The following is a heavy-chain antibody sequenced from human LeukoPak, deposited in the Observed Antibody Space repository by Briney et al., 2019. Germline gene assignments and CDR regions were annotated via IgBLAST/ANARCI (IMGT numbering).Heavy chain of an antibody. V-gene: IGHV3-7*01. CDR1: GFTFSSYW. CDR3: ALDYMVTGFDY. CDR2: IKQDGSEK. Sequence: GGSLRLSCVVSGFTFSSYWMSWVRQAPGKGLEWVANIKQDGSEKYYVDSVKGRFTISRDNAKNSLYLQMNSLRAEDTAVYYCALDYMVTGFDYWGQGTLVTVSS. J-gene: IGHJ4*02. D-gene: IGHD3-10*01.